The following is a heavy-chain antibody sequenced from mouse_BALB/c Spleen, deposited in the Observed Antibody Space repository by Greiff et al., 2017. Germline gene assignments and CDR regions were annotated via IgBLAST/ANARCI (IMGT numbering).Heavy chain of an antibody. CDR2: INPCNGRT. Sequence: QVQLQQPGAELVKPGASVKLSCKASGYTFTSYWMHWVKQRPGQGLVWIGEINPCNGRTNYNEKFKSKATLTVDKSSSTAYMQLSSLTSEDSAVYYCARVYYGLYAMDYWGQGTSVTVSS. CDR1: GYTFTSYW. J-gene: IGHJ4*01. CDR3: ARVYYGLYAMDY. V-gene: IGHV1S81*02. D-gene: IGHD2-1*01.